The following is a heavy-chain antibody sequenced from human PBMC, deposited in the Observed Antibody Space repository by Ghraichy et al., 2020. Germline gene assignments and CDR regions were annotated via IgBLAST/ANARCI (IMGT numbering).Heavy chain of an antibody. Sequence: GGSLRLSCAASGFTFSSYWMHWVRQAPGKGLVWVSRINSDGSSTSYADSVKGRFTISRDNAKNTLYLQMNSLRAEDTAVYYCARGYNEGDYDMNYYYGMDVWGQGTTVTVYS. CDR1: GFTFSSYW. V-gene: IGHV3-74*01. CDR2: INSDGSST. CDR3: ARGYNEGDYDMNYYYGMDV. J-gene: IGHJ6*02. D-gene: IGHD1-1*01.